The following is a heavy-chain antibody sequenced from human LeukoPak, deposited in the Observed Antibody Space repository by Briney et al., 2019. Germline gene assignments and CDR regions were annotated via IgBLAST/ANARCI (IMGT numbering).Heavy chain of an antibody. CDR1: VFTFSSYS. V-gene: IGHV3-21*01. CDR2: ISSSRSYI. D-gene: IGHD5-18*01. Sequence: PGWCLRLSCAASVFTFSSYSMNWVRRAPGRGGEWVSAISSSRSYIYYTDSVRGRFTISRDNAKNALYLQMNSLRAVETAVYYCARDLVERGYSYGQCDYWGQGNLVTVSS. J-gene: IGHJ4*02. CDR3: ARDLVERGYSYGQCDY.